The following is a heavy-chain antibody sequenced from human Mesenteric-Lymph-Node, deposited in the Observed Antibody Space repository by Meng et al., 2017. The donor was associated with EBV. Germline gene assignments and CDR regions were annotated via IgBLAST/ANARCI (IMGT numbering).Heavy chain of an antibody. CDR1: GFTFSGNT. J-gene: IGHJ4*02. V-gene: IGHV3-64*02. Sequence: EVQLVESGEGLVQPGGSLRLSCAPSGFTFSGNTMHWVRQAPGKGLELVSTISANGGSTYYADSVKGRFTISRDNSKNTLYLQMGNLRAEDMAVYYCATEFYGHLDYWGQGTLVTVSS. D-gene: IGHD2/OR15-2a*01. CDR2: ISANGGST. CDR3: ATEFYGHLDY.